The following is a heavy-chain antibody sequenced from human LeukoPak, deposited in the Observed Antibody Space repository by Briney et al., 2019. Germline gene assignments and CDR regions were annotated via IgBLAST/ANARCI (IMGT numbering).Heavy chain of an antibody. Sequence: ASVKVSCKASRYSFTAYHMHWVRQAPGQGLEWMGWINPNNGGTNYAQKFQGRVTMTRDTSISTAYMELSRLTSDDTAVYYCARDYYYDSSGSYWFDPWGQGTLVTISS. CDR1: RYSFTAYH. D-gene: IGHD3-22*01. V-gene: IGHV1-2*02. J-gene: IGHJ5*02. CDR2: INPNNGGT. CDR3: ARDYYYDSSGSYWFDP.